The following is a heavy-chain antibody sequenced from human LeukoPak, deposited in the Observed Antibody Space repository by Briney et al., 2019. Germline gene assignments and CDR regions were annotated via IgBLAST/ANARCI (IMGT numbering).Heavy chain of an antibody. CDR2: ISSSGSII. V-gene: IGHV3-48*03. CDR1: GFTFNRYE. J-gene: IGHJ4*02. D-gene: IGHD6-19*01. CDR3: ARGQYTSDWYYFDY. Sequence: GGSLTLSCAASGFTFNRYEMNWVRQAPGKGLDWLSFISSSGSIIYYADSMKGRFTISRDNAKNSLYLQMNSLRAEDTAVYYCARGQYTSDWYYFDYWGQGTLVTVSS.